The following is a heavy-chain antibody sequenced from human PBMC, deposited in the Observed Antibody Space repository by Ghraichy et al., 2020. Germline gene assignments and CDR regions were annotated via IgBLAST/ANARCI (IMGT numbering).Heavy chain of an antibody. CDR1: GFTFDAYA. CDR3: AKAGLRYVVPARMDV. V-gene: IGHV3-9*01. Sequence: ALRLSCAASGFTFDAYAMHWVRQAPGKGLEWVSGISWNSGSIGYADSVKGRFTISRDNAKNSLYLQMNSLRAEDTALYYCAKAGLRYVVPARMDVWGQGTTVTVSS. J-gene: IGHJ6*02. D-gene: IGHD2-2*01. CDR2: ISWNSGSI.